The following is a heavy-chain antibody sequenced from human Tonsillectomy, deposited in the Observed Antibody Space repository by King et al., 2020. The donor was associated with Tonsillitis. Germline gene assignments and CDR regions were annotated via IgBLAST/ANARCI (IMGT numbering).Heavy chain of an antibody. CDR3: ARGGSSGLGYYYYYMDV. D-gene: IGHD6-6*01. V-gene: IGHV1-46*01. CDR1: GYTFTSYY. CDR2: INPSGGST. Sequence: QLVQSGAEVKKPGASVKVSCKASGYTFTSYYIHWVRQAPGQGLEWMGIINPSGGSTSYAQKFQGRVTMTRDTSTSTVYMELSSLRSEDTAVYYCARGGSSGLGYYYYYMDVWGKGTTVTVSS. J-gene: IGHJ6*03.